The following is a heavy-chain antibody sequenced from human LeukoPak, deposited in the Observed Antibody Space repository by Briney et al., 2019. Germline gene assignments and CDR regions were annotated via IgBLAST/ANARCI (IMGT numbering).Heavy chain of an antibody. Sequence: PGGSLRLSCAASGFTFGTSAMSWVRQTPEKRLEWVSIIGSSGGGIHYADSVKGRFTISRDNSKNALYLQMNSLRVEDTAVYYCAIDPNWGTHSWGQGVLVTVSS. CDR3: AIDPNWGTHS. V-gene: IGHV3-23*01. J-gene: IGHJ4*02. D-gene: IGHD7-27*01. CDR1: GFTFGTSA. CDR2: IGSSGGGI.